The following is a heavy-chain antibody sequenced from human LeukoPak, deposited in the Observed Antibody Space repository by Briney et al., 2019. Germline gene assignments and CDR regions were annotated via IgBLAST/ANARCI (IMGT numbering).Heavy chain of an antibody. CDR2: INHSGST. J-gene: IGHJ6*02. Sequence: SETLSLTCAVYGGSFSGYYWSWIRQPPGKGLEWIGEINHSGSTNYNPSLKSRVTISVDTPKNQFSLKLSSVTAADTAVYYCARGPVAPTIAARPYYYYGMDVWGQGTTVTVSS. D-gene: IGHD6-6*01. V-gene: IGHV4-34*01. CDR1: GGSFSGYY. CDR3: ARGPVAPTIAARPYYYYGMDV.